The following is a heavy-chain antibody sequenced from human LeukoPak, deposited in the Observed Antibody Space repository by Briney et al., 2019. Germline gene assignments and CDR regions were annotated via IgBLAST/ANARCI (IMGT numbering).Heavy chain of an antibody. CDR2: IYSSGST. V-gene: IGHV4-59*01. J-gene: IGHJ4*02. CDR1: GASMSSYY. CDR3: ARGGEAGLAD. D-gene: IGHD4-17*01. Sequence: SETLSLTCTVSGASMSSYYWTWIRQPPGKGLEWIGYIYSSGSTNSNPSLKSRVTISVDTSKNQFSLNLSSVTAADTAVYYCARGGEAGLADWGQGTLVSVSS.